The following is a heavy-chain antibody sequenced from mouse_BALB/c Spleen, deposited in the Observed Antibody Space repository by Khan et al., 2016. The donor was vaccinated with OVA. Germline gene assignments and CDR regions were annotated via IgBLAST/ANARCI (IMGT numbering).Heavy chain of an antibody. CDR2: IDPENGNT. Sequence: EVELVESGAELVRPGALVNLSCKASGFNIKAYYIHWVKQRPEQGLEWIGWIDPENGNTIYDPKFQGKASITSDTSSNTAYLQLSRLTSEDTAVYYCARDGYSPWFAYWGQGTLVTVAA. J-gene: IGHJ3*01. V-gene: IGHV14-1*02. D-gene: IGHD2-3*01. CDR3: ARDGYSPWFAY. CDR1: GFNIKAYY.